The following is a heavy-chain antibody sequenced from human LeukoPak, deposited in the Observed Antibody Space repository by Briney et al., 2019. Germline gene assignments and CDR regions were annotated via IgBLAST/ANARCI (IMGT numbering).Heavy chain of an antibody. CDR1: GFTFSSYA. V-gene: IGHV3-30*04. CDR3: AKDLQGGRTYYYDSSGYYPSRGIDY. J-gene: IGHJ4*02. CDR2: ISYDGSNK. D-gene: IGHD3-22*01. Sequence: PGGSLRLSCAASGFTFSSYAMHWVRQAPGKGLEWVAVISYDGSNKYYADSVKGRFTISRDNSKNTLYLQMNSLRAEDTAVYYCAKDLQGGRTYYYDSSGYYPSRGIDYWGQGTLVTVSS.